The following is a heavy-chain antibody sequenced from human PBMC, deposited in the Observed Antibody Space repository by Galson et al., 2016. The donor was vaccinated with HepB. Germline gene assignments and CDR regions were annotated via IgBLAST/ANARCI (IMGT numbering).Heavy chain of an antibody. V-gene: IGHV6-1*01. Sequence: CAISGDSVSSNSAAWNWIRQSPSRGLEWLGRTYYRSKWYHDYAVSVKSRILINPDTSKNHFSLQLNFVTPEDTAVYYCARTKWGWFDPWGQGTLVTVSS. CDR3: ARTKWGWFDP. D-gene: IGHD2-8*01. CDR1: GDSVSSNSAA. CDR2: TYYRSKWYH. J-gene: IGHJ5*02.